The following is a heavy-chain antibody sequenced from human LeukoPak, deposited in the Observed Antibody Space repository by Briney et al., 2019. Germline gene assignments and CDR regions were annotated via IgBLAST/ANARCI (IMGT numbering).Heavy chain of an antibody. V-gene: IGHV3-74*01. Sequence: GWSLRLSCAASGFTFSSYWMHWVRQAPGKGLVWVSRVSDDERTTNYADPVKGRFTISRDSAMKILYLQMDSLRAEDTAVYYCARAAPKTRNAFDIWGQGTVVTVSS. CDR1: GFTFSSYW. CDR2: VSDDERTT. J-gene: IGHJ3*02. CDR3: ARAAPKTRNAFDI.